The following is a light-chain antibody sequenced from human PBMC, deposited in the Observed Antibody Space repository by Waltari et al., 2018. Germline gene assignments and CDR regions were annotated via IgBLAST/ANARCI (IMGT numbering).Light chain of an antibody. V-gene: IGLV3-1*01. CDR1: QLEPQY. J-gene: IGLJ1*01. CDR3: QAWDSSPYV. Sequence: SSALTQPPSVSVSPGQTASITCSGDQLEPQYASWYQQKPGQSRLLVIYEDNKRPSWIPERFYGSSPGNTATLTISGTQAMDEADYYCQAWDSSPYVFGTGTKVTVL. CDR2: EDN.